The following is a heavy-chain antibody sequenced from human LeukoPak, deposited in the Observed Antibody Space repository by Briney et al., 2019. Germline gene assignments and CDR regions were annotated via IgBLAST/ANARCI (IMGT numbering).Heavy chain of an antibody. D-gene: IGHD1-26*01. J-gene: IGHJ4*02. V-gene: IGHV3-23*01. CDR3: AKKEGGFDH. CDR1: GFTFSNYA. Sequence: GGSLRLSCAASGFTFSNYAMSWVRQALGRGLEWVSAISGDADSTYYADSVKGRFTISRDNSKNTLYLQVNSLRADDTAVYYCAKKEGGFDHWGQGALVTVSS. CDR2: ISGDADST.